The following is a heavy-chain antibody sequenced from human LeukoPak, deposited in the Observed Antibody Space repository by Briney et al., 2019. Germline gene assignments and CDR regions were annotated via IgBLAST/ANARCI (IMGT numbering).Heavy chain of an antibody. CDR3: ARGVSYYDSSGYYNEYFQH. D-gene: IGHD3-22*01. V-gene: IGHV4-59*08. CDR1: GDSIDSYY. CDR2: IYYSGST. Sequence: SETLSLTCTVSGDSIDSYYWSWIRQPPGKGLEWIGYIYYSGSTNYNPSLKSRVTISVDTSKNQFSLKLSSVTAADTAVYYCARGVSYYDSSGYYNEYFQHWGQGTLVTVSS. J-gene: IGHJ1*01.